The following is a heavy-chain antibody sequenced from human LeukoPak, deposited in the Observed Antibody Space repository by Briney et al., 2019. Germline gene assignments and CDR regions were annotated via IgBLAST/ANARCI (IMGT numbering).Heavy chain of an antibody. D-gene: IGHD3-10*01. CDR1: GGSISSYY. CDR3: ARLTGRYDGVDV. CDR2: IYYSGST. J-gene: IGHJ6*04. Sequence: PSETLSLTCTVSGGSISSYYWSWIRQPPGKGLEWIGYIYYSGSTNYNPSLKSRVTISVDTSKNQFSLKLSSVTAADTAVYYCARLTGRYDGVDVWGKATTVTVSS. V-gene: IGHV4-59*01.